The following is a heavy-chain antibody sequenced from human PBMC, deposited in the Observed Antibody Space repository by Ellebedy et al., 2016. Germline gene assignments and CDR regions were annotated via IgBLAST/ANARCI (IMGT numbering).Heavy chain of an antibody. CDR2: LYRGGST. D-gene: IGHD5-24*01. CDR1: GFSVSTKY. CDR3: ARVLSGRDDYHDAFDM. Sequence: GGSLRLSXAVSGFSVSTKYMSWVRQAPGKGLEWVSILYRGGSTYYADSVKGRFTISRDDSENMLYLQMNRLRAEDTAVYHCARVLSGRDDYHDAFDMWGQGTMVTVSS. J-gene: IGHJ3*02. V-gene: IGHV3-66*01.